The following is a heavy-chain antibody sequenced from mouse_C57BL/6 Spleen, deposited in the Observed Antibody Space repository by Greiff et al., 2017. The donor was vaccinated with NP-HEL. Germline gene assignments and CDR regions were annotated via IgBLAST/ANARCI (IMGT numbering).Heavy chain of an antibody. CDR3: ARDEEGDGYYDYGGYYLDY. Sequence: QVQLQQSGAELVKPGASVKLSCKASGYTFTEYTIHWVKQRSGQGLEWIGWFYPGSGSIKYNEKFKDKATLTADKSSSTVYMELSRLTSEDSAVYFCARDEEGDGYYDYGGYYLDYWGQGTTLTVSS. V-gene: IGHV1-62-2*01. D-gene: IGHD2-4*01. CDR2: FYPGSGSI. J-gene: IGHJ2*01. CDR1: GYTFTEYT.